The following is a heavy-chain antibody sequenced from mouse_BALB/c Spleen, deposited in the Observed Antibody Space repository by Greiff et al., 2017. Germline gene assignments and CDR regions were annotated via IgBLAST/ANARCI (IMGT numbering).Heavy chain of an antibody. CDR2: INSNGGST. V-gene: IGHV5-6-3*01. CDR1: GFTFSSYG. J-gene: IGHJ3*01. Sequence: DVKLVESGGGLVQPGGSLKLSCAASGFTFSSYGMSWVRQTPDKRLELVATINSNGGSTYYPDSVKGRFTISRDNAKNTLYLQMSSLKSEDTAMYYCARGTWFAYWGQGTLVTVSA. CDR3: ARGTWFAY.